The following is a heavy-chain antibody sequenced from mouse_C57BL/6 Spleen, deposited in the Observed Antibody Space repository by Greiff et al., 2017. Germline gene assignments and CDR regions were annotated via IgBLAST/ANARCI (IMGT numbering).Heavy chain of an antibody. V-gene: IGHV1-72*01. J-gene: IGHJ2*01. Sequence: QVQLQQPGAELVKPGASVKLSCKASGYTFTSYWMHWVKQRPGRGLEWIGWIDPNSGGTKYNEKFKSKATLTVDKPSSTAYMQLSSLTSEDSAVYYCAIRDYYGSSFFDYWGQGTTLTVSS. D-gene: IGHD1-1*01. CDR2: IDPNSGGT. CDR3: AIRDYYGSSFFDY. CDR1: GYTFTSYW.